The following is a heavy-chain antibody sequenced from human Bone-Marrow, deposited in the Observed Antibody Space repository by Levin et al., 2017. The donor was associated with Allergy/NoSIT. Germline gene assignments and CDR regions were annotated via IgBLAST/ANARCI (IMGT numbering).Heavy chain of an antibody. D-gene: IGHD3-10*01. Sequence: PSETLSLTCAVSGGSISSGGYSWSWIRQPPGKGLEWIGYIYHSGSTYYNPSLKSRVTISMDRSKNHFSLNLTSVTAADTAVFFCAQSLWFGAYFDYWGQGTLVTVSS. V-gene: IGHV4-30-2*01. CDR3: AQSLWFGAYFDY. CDR1: GGSISSGGYS. CDR2: IYHSGST. J-gene: IGHJ4*02.